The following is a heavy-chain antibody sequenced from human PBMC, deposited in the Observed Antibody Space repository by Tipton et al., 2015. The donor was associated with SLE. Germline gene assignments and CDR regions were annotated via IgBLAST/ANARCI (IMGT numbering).Heavy chain of an antibody. Sequence: TLSLTCAVYGGSFSGYYWSWIRQPPGKGLEWIGEINHSGSTNYNPSLKSRVTISVDTSKNQFSLKLSSVTAADTAVYYCARHQVVSGWSFDYWGQGTLVTVSS. CDR2: INHSGST. D-gene: IGHD6-19*01. CDR1: GGSFSGYY. CDR3: ARHQVVSGWSFDY. J-gene: IGHJ4*02. V-gene: IGHV4-34*01.